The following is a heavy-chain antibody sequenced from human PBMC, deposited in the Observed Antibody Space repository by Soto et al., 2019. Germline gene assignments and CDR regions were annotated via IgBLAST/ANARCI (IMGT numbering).Heavy chain of an antibody. J-gene: IGHJ5*02. D-gene: IGHD2-21*02. CDR3: ACLGGDCYLNWFDP. V-gene: IGHV3-11*01. CDR1: GFTFSDYY. CDR2: ISSSGSTI. Sequence: QVQLVESGGGLVKPGGSLRLSCAASGFTFSDYYMSWIRQAPGKGLEWLSYISSSGSTIYYADSVKGRFTISRYNTKNSLDLQMNSLRAEDTAVYYCACLGGDCYLNWFDPWGQGTLVVVSS.